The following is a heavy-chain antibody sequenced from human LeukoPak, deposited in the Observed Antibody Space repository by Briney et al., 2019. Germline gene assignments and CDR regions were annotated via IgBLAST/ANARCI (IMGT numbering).Heavy chain of an antibody. CDR3: ARGRGGYSYGPTPYYYYYYMDV. J-gene: IGHJ6*03. CDR1: GYTFTSYG. D-gene: IGHD5-18*01. CDR2: ISVYNGNT. Sequence: ASVKVSCKASGYTFTSYGITWVRQAPGQGLEWMGWISVYNGNTNYAQKLQGRVTMTTDTSTSTAYMELRSLRSDDTAVYYCARGRGGYSYGPTPYYYYYYMDVWGKGTTVTISS. V-gene: IGHV1-18*01.